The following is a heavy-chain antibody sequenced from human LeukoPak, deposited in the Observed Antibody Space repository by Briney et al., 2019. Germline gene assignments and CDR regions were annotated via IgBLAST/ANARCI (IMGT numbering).Heavy chain of an antibody. CDR3: ARLRHIVVVTAPWYFDY. CDR1: GFTFDDYA. CDR2: ISWNSGSI. Sequence: PGRSLRLSCAASGFTFDDYAMHWVRQAPGKSLEWVSGISWNSGSIGYADSVKGRFTISRDNAKNSLYLQMNSLRAEDTAVYYCARLRHIVVVTAPWYFDYWGQGTLVTVSS. J-gene: IGHJ4*02. D-gene: IGHD2-21*02. V-gene: IGHV3-9*01.